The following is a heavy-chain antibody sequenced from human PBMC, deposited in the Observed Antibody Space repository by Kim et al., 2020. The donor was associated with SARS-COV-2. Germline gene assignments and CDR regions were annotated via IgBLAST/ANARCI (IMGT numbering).Heavy chain of an antibody. CDR1: GYSFTNYW. D-gene: IGHD1-26*01. J-gene: IGHJ4*02. CDR2: IFPGDSDT. CDR3: ARLGSEWELLYYFDY. V-gene: IGHV5-51*01. Sequence: GESLKISCKGSGYSFTNYWIVWVCQTPGKGLEWMGIIFPGDSDTRYSPSFQGQVTISADKSISTAYLQWSSLKASDTAMYYCARLGSEWELLYYFDYWGQGTLVTVSS.